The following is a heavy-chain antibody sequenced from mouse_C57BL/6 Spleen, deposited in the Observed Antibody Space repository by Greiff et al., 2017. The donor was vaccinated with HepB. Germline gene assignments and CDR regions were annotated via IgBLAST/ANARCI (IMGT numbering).Heavy chain of an antibody. D-gene: IGHD2-5*01. Sequence: EVQRVESGGGLVKPGGSLKLSCAASGFTFSDYGMHWVRQAPEKGLEWVAYISSGSSTIYYADTVKGRFTISRDNAKNTLFLQMTSLRSEDTAMYYGARAEGYSNWAWLAYWGQGTLVTVSA. V-gene: IGHV5-17*01. CDR1: GFTFSDYG. CDR3: ARAEGYSNWAWLAY. J-gene: IGHJ3*01. CDR2: ISSGSSTI.